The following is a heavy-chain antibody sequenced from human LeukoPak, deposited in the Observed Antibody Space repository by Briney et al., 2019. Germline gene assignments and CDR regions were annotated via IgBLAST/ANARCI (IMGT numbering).Heavy chain of an antibody. CDR2: INSDGTET. V-gene: IGHV3-74*01. Sequence: GGSLRLSCAASGFTFRYYWMHWVRQAPGKGLVWVSRINSDGTETTYADSVKGRFTVSRDNAKNTLFLEVKSLRAEDTAVYYCVKDSHYDNVTDYDSAGSYYYGVDVWGQGTRVTVSS. J-gene: IGHJ6*02. D-gene: IGHD3-9*01. CDR1: GFTFRYYW. CDR3: VKDSHYDNVTDYDSAGSYYYGVDV.